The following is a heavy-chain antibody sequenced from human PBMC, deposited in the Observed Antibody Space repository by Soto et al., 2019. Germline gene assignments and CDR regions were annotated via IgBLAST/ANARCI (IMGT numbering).Heavy chain of an antibody. V-gene: IGHV3-53*01. CDR2: IYSGHTT. D-gene: IGHD3-3*01. J-gene: IGHJ4*02. Sequence: EVQLVESGGGLIQPGGSLRLSCVASGFIVSSNQMSWVRQAPGKGLEWVSVIYSGHTTYYADSVEGRFTISRDDSKNTLYLQMNSLRVEDTDVYYCVRGPSDHKLRLVEWQYWDYWGQGALVTVSS. CDR3: VRGPSDHKLRLVEWQYWDY. CDR1: GFIVSSNQ.